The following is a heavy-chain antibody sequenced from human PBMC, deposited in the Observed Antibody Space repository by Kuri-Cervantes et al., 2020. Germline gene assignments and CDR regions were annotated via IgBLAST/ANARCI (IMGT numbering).Heavy chain of an antibody. V-gene: IGHV3-7*01. D-gene: IGHD5-12*01. CDR2: IKQDGSEK. J-gene: IGHJ4*02. CDR1: GFTFSSYW. Sequence: GESLKISCAASGFTFSSYWMSWVRQAPGKGLEWVANIKQDGSEKYYVDSVKGRFTISRDNAKNSLYLQMNSLRAEDTAVYYCARSPKARSRWLRLLFRDYWGQGTLVTVSS. CDR3: ARSPKARSRWLRLLFRDY.